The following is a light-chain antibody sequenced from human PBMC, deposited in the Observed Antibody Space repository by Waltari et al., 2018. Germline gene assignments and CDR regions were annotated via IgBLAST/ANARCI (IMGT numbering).Light chain of an antibody. V-gene: IGLV1-47*02. CDR2: YNN. J-gene: IGLJ7*01. Sequence: QSVLTQPPSASEAARKSVTISCSGGSSNIGGNSVSWYQQLPETAPKLLIYYNNQLASGVSDRFSGSKSGTSASLAISGLQTEDEADYYCAAWDDSLSGVLFGGGTRLTVL. CDR1: SSNIGGNS. CDR3: AAWDDSLSGVL.